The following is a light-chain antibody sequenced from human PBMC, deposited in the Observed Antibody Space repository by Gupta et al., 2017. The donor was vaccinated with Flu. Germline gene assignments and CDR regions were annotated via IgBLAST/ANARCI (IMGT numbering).Light chain of an antibody. Sequence: SCKASQTLLHTHGMTYLNWYVQRPGLPPQLSIYEASKRFSGVSDRFNATGSQTDFTLHISRVEDQDVGVYFCMQRVEMHPITFGEGTRVET. CDR2: EAS. CDR3: MQRVEMHPIT. CDR1: QTLLHTHGMTY. J-gene: IGKJ5*01. V-gene: IGKV2D-29*01.